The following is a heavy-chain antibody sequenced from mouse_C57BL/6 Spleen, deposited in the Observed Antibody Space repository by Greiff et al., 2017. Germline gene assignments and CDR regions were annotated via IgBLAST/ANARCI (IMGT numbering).Heavy chain of an antibody. J-gene: IGHJ3*01. V-gene: IGHV14-2*01. Sequence: VQLQQSGAELVKPGASVKLSCTASGFNIKDYYMPWVKQRTEQGLEWIGRIDPEDGETKYAPKFQGKATITADTSSNTAYLQLSSLTSEDTAVYYCARNYYGSSGPFAYWGQGTLVTVSA. D-gene: IGHD1-1*01. CDR3: ARNYYGSSGPFAY. CDR2: IDPEDGET. CDR1: GFNIKDYY.